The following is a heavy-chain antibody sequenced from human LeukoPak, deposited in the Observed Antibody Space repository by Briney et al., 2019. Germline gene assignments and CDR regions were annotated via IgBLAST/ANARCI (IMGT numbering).Heavy chain of an antibody. V-gene: IGHV1-46*01. Sequence: ASVKVSCKASGYTFTNYYMHWVRQAPGQGLEWMGIINPSGGSTNYAQKFQGRITMTRDTSTSTVYMEPSSLRSEDTAVYYCGRDQGYSGYDSPDYWGQGTLVTASS. CDR1: GYTFTNYY. D-gene: IGHD5-12*01. CDR3: GRDQGYSGYDSPDY. CDR2: INPSGGST. J-gene: IGHJ4*02.